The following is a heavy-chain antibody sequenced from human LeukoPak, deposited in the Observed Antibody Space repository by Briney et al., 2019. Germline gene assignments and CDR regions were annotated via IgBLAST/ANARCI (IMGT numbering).Heavy chain of an antibody. D-gene: IGHD4-4*01. J-gene: IGHJ6*02. Sequence: ASVKVSCKASGYTFTSYGISWVRQAPGQGLEWMGWISAYNGNTNYAQKLQGRVTMTTDTSTSTAYMELRSLRSDDTAVYYCARDPRLQFPATPYYYYGMDVWGQGTTVTVSS. CDR1: GYTFTSYG. V-gene: IGHV1-18*01. CDR3: ARDPRLQFPATPYYYYGMDV. CDR2: ISAYNGNT.